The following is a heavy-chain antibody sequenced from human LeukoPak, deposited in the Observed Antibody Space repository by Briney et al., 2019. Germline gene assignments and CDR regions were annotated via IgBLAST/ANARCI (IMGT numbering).Heavy chain of an antibody. Sequence: SETLSLTCTVSGGSTSSSSYYWGWIRQPPGKGLEWIGSIYYSGSTYYNPSLKSRVTISVDTSKNQFSLKLSSVTAADTAVYYCARPDSRNAIDYWGQGTLVTVSS. CDR2: IYYSGST. J-gene: IGHJ4*02. CDR3: ARPDSRNAIDY. V-gene: IGHV4-39*07. CDR1: GGSTSSSSYY. D-gene: IGHD2-15*01.